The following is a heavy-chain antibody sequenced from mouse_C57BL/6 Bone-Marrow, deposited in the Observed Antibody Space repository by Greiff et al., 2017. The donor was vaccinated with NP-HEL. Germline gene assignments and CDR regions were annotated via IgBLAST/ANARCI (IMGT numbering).Heavy chain of an antibody. V-gene: IGHV14-2*01. D-gene: IGHD2-2*01. J-gene: IGHJ4*01. CDR1: GFNIKDYY. Sequence: EVKLVESGAELVKPGASVKLSCTASGFNIKDYYMHWVKQRTEQGLAWIGRIDPEDGETKYAPKFQGKATITADTSSNTAYLQLSSLTSEDTAVYYCARWGLINYYAMDYWGQGTSVTGSS. CDR3: ARWGLINYYAMDY. CDR2: IDPEDGET.